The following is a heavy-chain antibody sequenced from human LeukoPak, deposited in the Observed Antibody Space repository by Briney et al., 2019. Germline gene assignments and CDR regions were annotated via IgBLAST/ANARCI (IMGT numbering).Heavy chain of an antibody. D-gene: IGHD3-22*01. CDR2: INSSGGST. J-gene: IGHJ4*02. V-gene: IGHV1-46*01. CDR3: ARDSGGDSSGYYYVRGCYY. CDR1: GYTFTSYY. Sequence: ASVKVSFKASGYTFTSYYMHWVRQAPGQGLEWMGIINSSGGSTSYAQKFQGRVTMTRDTHTSTDYMELRRLRSEDTAVYYCARDSGGDSSGYYYVRGCYYWGQGTLVTVSS.